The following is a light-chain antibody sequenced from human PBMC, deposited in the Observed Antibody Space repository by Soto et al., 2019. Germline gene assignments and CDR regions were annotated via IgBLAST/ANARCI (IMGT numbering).Light chain of an antibody. CDR1: NSHVGAYNY. CDR3: RSYKTSTTRV. CDR2: DVS. J-gene: IGLJ1*01. Sequence: QCVLTEAASVSGSPVHSLTISCTGTNSHVGAYNYVSWYQHHPGNAPNHLIYDVSTRPSGVSNRFSGSKSGNTASLTISGLQAEDEADYYCRSYKTSTTRVFGTGTKVTV. V-gene: IGLV2-14*03.